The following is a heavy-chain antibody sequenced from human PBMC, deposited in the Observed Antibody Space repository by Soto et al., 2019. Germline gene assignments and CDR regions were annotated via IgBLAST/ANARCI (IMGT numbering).Heavy chain of an antibody. V-gene: IGHV5-10-1*01. Sequence: PAESLSISCKGSGYSFTSYWIIWVLQMPGKGLEWMGRIDPSDSYTNYSPSFQGHVTISADKSISTAYLQWSSLKASDTAMYYCAIVPAAMVGYYGMDVWGQGTTVTVSS. J-gene: IGHJ6*01. CDR1: GYSFTSYW. CDR2: IDPSDSYT. D-gene: IGHD2-2*01. CDR3: AIVPAAMVGYYGMDV.